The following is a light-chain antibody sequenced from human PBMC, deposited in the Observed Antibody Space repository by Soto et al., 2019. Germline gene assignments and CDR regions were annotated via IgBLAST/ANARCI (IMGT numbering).Light chain of an antibody. CDR2: AAS. Sequence: DIQMTQSPSTLSASVGDRVTITCRASQSIGNWLAWYQQKPGTAPKLLIFAASDLEPEVPSRFSGSGVGTEFTLTINSLQADDFAIYYRQQYDNYPFTFGQGTKLEI. J-gene: IGKJ2*01. CDR1: QSIGNW. CDR3: QQYDNYPFT. V-gene: IGKV1-5*03.